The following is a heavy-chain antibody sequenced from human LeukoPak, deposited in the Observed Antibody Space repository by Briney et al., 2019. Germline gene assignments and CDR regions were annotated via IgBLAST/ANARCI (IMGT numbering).Heavy chain of an antibody. CDR3: AREDYYGSGSYYLPRSFDY. J-gene: IGHJ4*02. Sequence: GGSLRFSCAASGFTFSSYSMNWVRQAPGKGLEWVSSISSSSSYIYYADSVKGRFTISRDNAKNSLYLQMNSLRAEDTAVYYCAREDYYGSGSYYLPRSFDYWGQGTLVTVSS. V-gene: IGHV3-21*01. D-gene: IGHD3-10*01. CDR1: GFTFSSYS. CDR2: ISSSSSYI.